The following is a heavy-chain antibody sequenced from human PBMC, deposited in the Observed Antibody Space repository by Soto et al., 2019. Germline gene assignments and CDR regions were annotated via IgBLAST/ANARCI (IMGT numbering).Heavy chain of an antibody. J-gene: IGHJ4*02. CDR1: GGTFTSYA. Sequence: ASVKVSCKASGGTFTSYAIRWVRQAPGQRLEWMGWINAGNGNTKYSQKFQGRVTITRDTSASTAYMELSSLRSEDTAVYYCARDGGEVGAVAGTLFFDYWGQGTLVTVSS. V-gene: IGHV1-3*01. D-gene: IGHD6-19*01. CDR3: ARDGGEVGAVAGTLFFDY. CDR2: INAGNGNT.